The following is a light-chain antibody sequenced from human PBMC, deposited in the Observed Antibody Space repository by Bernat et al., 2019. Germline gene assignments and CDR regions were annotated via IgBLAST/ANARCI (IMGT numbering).Light chain of an antibody. CDR2: DVT. V-gene: IGLV2-8*01. CDR3: SSYAGSSIYV. Sequence: QSALTQAPSASGSLGQSVTISCTGTNSDIGSYDYVSWYQQHPGKAPKLMMYDVTKRPSGVPDRFSGSKSGNTASLTVSGLQAEDEADYYCSSYAGSSIYVFGTGTRVSIL. J-gene: IGLJ1*01. CDR1: NSDIGSYDY.